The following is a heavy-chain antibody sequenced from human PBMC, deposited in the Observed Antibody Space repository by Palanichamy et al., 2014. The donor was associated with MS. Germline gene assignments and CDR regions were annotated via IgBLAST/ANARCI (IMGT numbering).Heavy chain of an antibody. Sequence: QVQLRESGPGLVKPSETLSLTCTVSGDSISGSYWIWIRQPPGKGLEWIGYVYYSGYVTYNPSLKSRVTISLDMSENQLSLNLSAVTAADTAVYYCARDREEQWLRSWYFDLWGRGTLVTVSS. J-gene: IGHJ2*01. CDR2: VYYSGYV. CDR1: GDSISGSY. D-gene: IGHD6-19*01. CDR3: ARDREEQWLRSWYFDL. V-gene: IGHV4-59*01.